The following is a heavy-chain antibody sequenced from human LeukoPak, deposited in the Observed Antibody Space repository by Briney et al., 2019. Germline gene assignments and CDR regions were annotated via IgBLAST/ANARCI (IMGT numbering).Heavy chain of an antibody. V-gene: IGHV4-31*03. CDR2: TYYKGST. D-gene: IGHD6-13*01. CDR3: ARVRFSVGIASAVAFDY. Sequence: PSETLSLTCTVSGGSLSSGGYHWSWIRQHPGKGLELIGYTYYKGSTHYNPSLKSRVTISEDTSKNQFSLKLSSVTAADTAVYHCARVRFSVGIASAVAFDYWGQGTLVTVSS. CDR1: GGSLSSGGYH. J-gene: IGHJ4*02.